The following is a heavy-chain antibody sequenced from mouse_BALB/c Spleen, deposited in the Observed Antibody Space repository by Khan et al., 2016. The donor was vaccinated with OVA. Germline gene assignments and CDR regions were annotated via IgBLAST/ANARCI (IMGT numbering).Heavy chain of an antibody. CDR2: ISSGGDYI. V-gene: IGHV5-6*01. D-gene: IGHD1-1*01. Sequence: EVELVESGGDLVKPGGSLKLSCAASGFTFSTYAMSWVRQTPDKRLEWVATISSGGDYIYYPDSVKGRVTISRDNANNPLYLQMSSLRAEATAMYYCASHNYGPFAYWGQGTLVTVSA. J-gene: IGHJ3*01. CDR3: ASHNYGPFAY. CDR1: GFTFSTYA.